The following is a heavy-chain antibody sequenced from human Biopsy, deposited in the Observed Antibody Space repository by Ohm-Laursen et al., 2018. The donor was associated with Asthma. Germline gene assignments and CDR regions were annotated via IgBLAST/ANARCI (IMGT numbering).Heavy chain of an antibody. V-gene: IGHV3-11*01. Sequence: SLRLSCTPSGFSFSDYYMMWIRQAPGKGLEWVAYISSRGSNLYYADSVKGRFTISRDNPKKSVYLQLDSLRVEDTAVYYCARGYSTSWYFGYWGQGTVVTVSS. CDR3: ARGYSTSWYFGY. CDR1: GFSFSDYY. CDR2: ISSRGSNL. D-gene: IGHD6-13*01. J-gene: IGHJ4*02.